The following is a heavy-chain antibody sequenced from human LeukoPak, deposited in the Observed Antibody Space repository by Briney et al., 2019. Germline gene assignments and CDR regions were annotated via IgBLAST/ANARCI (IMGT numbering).Heavy chain of an antibody. CDR3: ATSLWFGEFSEYFQH. Sequence: PGGSLRLSCAASGFTFSSYWMSWVRQAPGKGLEWVANIKQDGSEKYYVDSVKGRFTISRDNAKNSLYLQMNSLRAEDTAVYYCATSLWFGEFSEYFQHWGQGTLVTVSS. V-gene: IGHV3-7*01. CDR1: GFTFSSYW. D-gene: IGHD3-10*01. J-gene: IGHJ1*01. CDR2: IKQDGSEK.